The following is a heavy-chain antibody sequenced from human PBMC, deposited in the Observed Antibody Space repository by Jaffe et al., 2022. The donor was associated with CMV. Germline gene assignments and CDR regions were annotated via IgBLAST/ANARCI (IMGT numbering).Heavy chain of an antibody. CDR3: TRAGNTKKENYYYYGMDV. J-gene: IGHJ6*02. Sequence: EVQLVESGGGLVKPGRSLRLSCTASGFTFGDYAMSWFRQAPGKGLEWVGFIRSKAYGGTTEYAASVKGRFTISRDDSKSIAYLQMNSLKTEDTAVYYCTRAGNTKKENYYYYGMDVWGQGTTVTVSS. V-gene: IGHV3-49*05. CDR2: IRSKAYGGTT. D-gene: IGHD4-4*01. CDR1: GFTFGDYA.